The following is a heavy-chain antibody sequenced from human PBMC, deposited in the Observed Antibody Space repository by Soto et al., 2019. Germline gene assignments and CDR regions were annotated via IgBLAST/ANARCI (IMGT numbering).Heavy chain of an antibody. CDR1: GCSISTNW. D-gene: IGHD6-19*01. V-gene: IGHV4-4*02. CDR3: ASHIAVSGTRGFGL. CDR2: IYHSGSS. J-gene: IGHJ4*02. Sequence: QVQLQESGPGLMKPSGTLSLTCAVSGCSISTNWWGWVRQPPGKGLEWIGEIYHSGSSNHNPSLKNRVNTSVDNSQNNLSLKPNAVTAADTAVYSGASHIAVSGTRGFGLWGQGTLVTVSS.